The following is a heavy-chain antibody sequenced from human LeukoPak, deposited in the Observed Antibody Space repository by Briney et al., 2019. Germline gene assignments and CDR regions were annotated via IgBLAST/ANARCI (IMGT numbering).Heavy chain of an antibody. J-gene: IGHJ4*02. V-gene: IGHV4-39*01. CDR3: ASVNSGSYPYYFDY. D-gene: IGHD1-26*01. CDR1: GGSISSSSYY. Sequence: PSETLSLTCTVSGGSISSSSYYWGWIRQPPGKGLEWIGSIYYSGSTYYNPSLKSRVTISVDTSKNQFSLKLSSVTAADTAVYYCASVNSGSYPYYFDYWGQGTLVTVSS. CDR2: IYYSGST.